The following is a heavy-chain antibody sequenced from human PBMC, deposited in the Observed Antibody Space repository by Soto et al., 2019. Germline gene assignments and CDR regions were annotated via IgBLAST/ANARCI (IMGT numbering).Heavy chain of an antibody. CDR1: GFTFSSYA. D-gene: IGHD4-17*01. V-gene: IGHV3-23*01. Sequence: RGSLRLSCAASGFTFSSYAMSWVRQAPGKGLEWVSAISGSGGSTYYADSVKGRFTISRDNSKNTLYLQMNSLRAEDTAVYYCAKFDYGDYGYFDYWGQGTLVTVSS. J-gene: IGHJ4*02. CDR2: ISGSGGST. CDR3: AKFDYGDYGYFDY.